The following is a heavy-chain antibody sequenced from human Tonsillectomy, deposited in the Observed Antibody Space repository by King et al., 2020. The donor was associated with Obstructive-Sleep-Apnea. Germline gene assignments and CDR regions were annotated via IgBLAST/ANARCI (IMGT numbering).Heavy chain of an antibody. J-gene: IGHJ6*02. V-gene: IGHV3-74*01. CDR1: GFTFYSYC. CDR2: IDSDGSST. Sequence: VQLVESGGGLVQPGGSLRLSCAASGFTFYSYCMHWVRQAPGKGLVWVSRIDSDGSSTSYADSVKGRFTISRDNAKNTLYLQMNSLRAEDTAVYYCARSTVFGLLIYYGMDVWGQGTTVTVSS. D-gene: IGHD3/OR15-3a*01. CDR3: ARSTVFGLLIYYGMDV.